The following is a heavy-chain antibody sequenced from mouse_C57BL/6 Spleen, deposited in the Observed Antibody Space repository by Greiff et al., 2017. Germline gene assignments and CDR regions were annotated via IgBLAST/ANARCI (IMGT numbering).Heavy chain of an antibody. J-gene: IGHJ2*01. V-gene: IGHV1-4*01. Sequence: QVQLKESGAELARPGASVKMSCKASGYTFNSYTMHWVKQRPGQGLEWIGYINPSSGYTKYNQKFKDKATLTADKSSSTAYMQLSSLTSEDSAVYYCASGWLLRLDYWGQGTTLTVSS. D-gene: IGHD2-3*01. CDR2: INPSSGYT. CDR1: GYTFNSYT. CDR3: ASGWLLRLDY.